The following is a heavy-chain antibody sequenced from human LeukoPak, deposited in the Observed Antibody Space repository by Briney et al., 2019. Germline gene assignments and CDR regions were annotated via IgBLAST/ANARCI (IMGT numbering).Heavy chain of an antibody. CDR1: GYTFTSYG. V-gene: IGHV1-18*01. J-gene: IGHJ5*02. Sequence: GASVKVSCKASGYTFTSYGISWVRQAPGQGLEWMGWISAYNGNTNYAQKLQGRVTMTTDTSTSTAYMELRSLRSDDTAVYYCARDIAYYYDSSGYHGWFDPWGQGTLVTVSS. D-gene: IGHD3-22*01. CDR3: ARDIAYYYDSSGYHGWFDP. CDR2: ISAYNGNT.